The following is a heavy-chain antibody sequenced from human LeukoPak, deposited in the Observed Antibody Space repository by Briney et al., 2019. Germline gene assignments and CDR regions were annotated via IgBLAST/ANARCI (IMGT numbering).Heavy chain of an antibody. CDR3: ASPPIVGATSRYDY. Sequence: PGGSLRLSCAASGFTFSSYGMHWVRQAPGKGLEWVSAISGSGGSTYYADSVKGRFTISRDNSKNTLYLQMNSLRAEDTAVYYCASPPIVGATSRYDYWGQGTLVTVSS. V-gene: IGHV3-23*01. J-gene: IGHJ4*02. CDR2: ISGSGGST. CDR1: GFTFSSYG. D-gene: IGHD1-26*01.